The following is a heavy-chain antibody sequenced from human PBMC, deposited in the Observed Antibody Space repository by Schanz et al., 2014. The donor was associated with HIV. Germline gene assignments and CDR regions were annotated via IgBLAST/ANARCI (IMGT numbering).Heavy chain of an antibody. CDR2: ISYDGSNK. D-gene: IGHD3-10*01. CDR1: GFTFSSYA. J-gene: IGHJ6*02. V-gene: IGHV3-30-3*01. Sequence: QVQLVESGGGVVQPGRSLRLSCAASGFTFSSYAMHWVRQAPGKGLEWVAVISYDGSNKYYADSVKGRFTLSRDNSENTVYLQMNSLRAEDTAVYYCAKEWYYGSGSMDYGLDVWGQGTTVTVSS. CDR3: AKEWYYGSGSMDYGLDV.